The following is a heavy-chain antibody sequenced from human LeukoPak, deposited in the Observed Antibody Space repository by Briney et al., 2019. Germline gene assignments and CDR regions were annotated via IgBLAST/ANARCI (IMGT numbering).Heavy chain of an antibody. V-gene: IGHV3-74*01. CDR2: INTDGTVT. CDR3: ARLIIYDGRDY. D-gene: IGHD3-3*01. J-gene: IGHJ4*02. CDR1: GFTFSKYW. Sequence: GGSLRLSCAASGFTFSKYWMLWVRQAPGKGLESVSRINTDGTVTTYADSVKGRFTISRDNANNTLFLQMNSLRVEDTAVYYCARLIIYDGRDYWGQGTLVTVSS.